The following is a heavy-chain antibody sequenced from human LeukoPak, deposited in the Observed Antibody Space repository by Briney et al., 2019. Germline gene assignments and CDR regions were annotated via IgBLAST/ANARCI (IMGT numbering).Heavy chain of an antibody. J-gene: IGHJ4*02. CDR2: IYHSGST. CDR1: GYSISSGYY. D-gene: IGHD2/OR15-2a*01. V-gene: IGHV4-38-2*02. Sequence: SETLSLTCTVSGYSISSGYYWGWIRQPPGKGLEWIGSIYHSGSTYYNPSLKSRVTISVDTSKNQFSLKLSSVTAADTAVYYCARGNPYLDYWGQGSLVTVSS. CDR3: ARGNPYLDY.